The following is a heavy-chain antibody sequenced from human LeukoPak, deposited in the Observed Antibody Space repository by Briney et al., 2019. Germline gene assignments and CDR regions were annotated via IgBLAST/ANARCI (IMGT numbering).Heavy chain of an antibody. J-gene: IGHJ4*02. CDR2: ISWNSGSI. CDR3: AKDSGGSGWFDY. Sequence: PGGSLRLSCAASEFTFSSYTMHWVRQAPGKGLEWVSGISWNSGSIGYADSVKGRFTISRDNAKNSLYLQMNSLRAEDTALYYCAKDSGGSGWFDYWGQGTLVTVSS. CDR1: EFTFSSYT. V-gene: IGHV3-9*01. D-gene: IGHD6-19*01.